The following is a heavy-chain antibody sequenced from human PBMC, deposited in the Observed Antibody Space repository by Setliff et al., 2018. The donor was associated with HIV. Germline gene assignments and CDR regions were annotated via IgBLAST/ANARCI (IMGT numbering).Heavy chain of an antibody. CDR2: ISAYNGNT. J-gene: IGHJ5*02. V-gene: IGHV1-18*01. D-gene: IGHD2-15*01. Sequence: ASVKVSCKASGYTFTSYGISWVRQAPGQGLEWMGWISAYNGNTNYAQKLQGRATMTTDTSTSTAYMELRSLRSDDTAVSYCARYCSGGSCPGRFDPWGQGTLVTVSS. CDR3: ARYCSGGSCPGRFDP. CDR1: GYTFTSYG.